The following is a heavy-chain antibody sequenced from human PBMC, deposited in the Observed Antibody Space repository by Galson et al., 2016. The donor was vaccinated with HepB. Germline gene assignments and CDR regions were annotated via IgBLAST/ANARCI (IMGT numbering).Heavy chain of an antibody. J-gene: IGHJ4*02. Sequence: SLRLSCAASGFTFSSYAMSWVRQAPGKGLEWVSGISSSGGGTYYADSVKGHFIISRANSKNTLFLQMNSLRAEDTAIYYCAKAKAVPGLYSFDYWGQGTLVTVSS. CDR3: AKAKAVPGLYSFDY. V-gene: IGHV3-23*01. D-gene: IGHD6-19*01. CDR2: ISSSGGGT. CDR1: GFTFSSYA.